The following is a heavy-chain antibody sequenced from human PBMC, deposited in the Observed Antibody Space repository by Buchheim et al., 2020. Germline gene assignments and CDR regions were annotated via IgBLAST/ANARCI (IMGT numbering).Heavy chain of an antibody. V-gene: IGHV5-51*01. CDR2: IYPGDSDT. D-gene: IGHD6-13*01. CDR1: GYRFTNYW. J-gene: IGHJ4*02. Sequence: EVQLVQSGAEVKKPGESLKISCKGSGYRFTNYWIGWVRQMPGKGLEYLGIIYPGDSDTRYSPSFQGQVTISADKSIGTAYPQWASLKSSDTANYYCARRPAAAGVISAFDFWGQGIL. CDR3: ARRPAAAGVISAFDF.